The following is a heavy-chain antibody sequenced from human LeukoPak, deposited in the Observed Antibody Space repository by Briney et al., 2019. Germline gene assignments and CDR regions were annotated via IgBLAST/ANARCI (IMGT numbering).Heavy chain of an antibody. CDR3: TRRAARWQFDL. J-gene: IGHJ2*01. D-gene: IGHD5-24*01. CDR1: GFNFDDYA. V-gene: IGHV3-9*01. Sequence: AGGSLRLSCAVSGFNFDDYAMHWVRQAPGRGLEWVSGINWETGNGIYADSVKGRFTISRDNAKNSLYLQMSSLRAEDTALYYCTRRAARWQFDLWGRGTLLTVSS. CDR2: INWETGNG.